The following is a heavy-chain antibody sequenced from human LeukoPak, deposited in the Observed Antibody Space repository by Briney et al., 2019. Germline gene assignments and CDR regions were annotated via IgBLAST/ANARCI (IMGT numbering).Heavy chain of an antibody. CDR3: ARGRAASSSWYIPYYYYYYMDV. D-gene: IGHD6-13*01. J-gene: IGHJ6*03. Sequence: PSETLSLTCAVYGGSFSGYYWSWIRQPPGKGLEWIGEINHSGSTNYNPSLKSRVTISVDTSKNQFSLKLSSVTAADTAVYYCARGRAASSSWYIPYYYYYYMDVWGKGTTVTVSS. CDR2: INHSGST. CDR1: GGSFSGYY. V-gene: IGHV4-34*01.